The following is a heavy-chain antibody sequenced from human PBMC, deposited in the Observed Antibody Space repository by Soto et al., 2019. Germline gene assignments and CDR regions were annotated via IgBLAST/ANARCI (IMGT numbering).Heavy chain of an antibody. D-gene: IGHD3-22*01. CDR1: GGSFSGYY. Sequence: PSETLSLTCAVYGGSFSGYYWSWIRQPPGKGLEWIGEINHSGSTNYNPSLKSRVTISVDTSKNQFSLKLSSVTAADTAVYYCARGRYYDSSGYSPFDYWGQGTLVTV. CDR2: INHSGST. J-gene: IGHJ4*02. CDR3: ARGRYYDSSGYSPFDY. V-gene: IGHV4-34*01.